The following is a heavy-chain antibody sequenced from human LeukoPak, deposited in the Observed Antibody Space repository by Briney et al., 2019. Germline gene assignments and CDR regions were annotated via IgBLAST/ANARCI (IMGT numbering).Heavy chain of an antibody. V-gene: IGHV3-30*02. Sequence: GGSLRLSCAASGINFRSSGMHWVRQAPGKGLEWVAFIRYDGSNKYYADSVKGRFTISRDNSKNTLYLQMNSLRAEDTAVYYCAKDWEGYCSSTSCSPDWGQGTLVTVSS. D-gene: IGHD2-2*01. J-gene: IGHJ4*02. CDR3: AKDWEGYCSSTSCSPD. CDR1: GINFRSSG. CDR2: IRYDGSNK.